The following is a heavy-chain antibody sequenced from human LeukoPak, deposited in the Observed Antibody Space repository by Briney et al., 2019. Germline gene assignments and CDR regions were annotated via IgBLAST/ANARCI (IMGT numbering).Heavy chain of an antibody. D-gene: IGHD3-3*01. J-gene: IGHJ4*01. CDR1: GYTFTGYY. CDR3: VWGYYSTIALDY. Sequence: GASVKVSCKASGYTFTGYYMHWVRQAPGQRLEWMGSIIPVSGTVHYAQRYQGRVAISADKSTSAADMELTSLRSEDTAVYYCVWGYYSTIALDYWGLGTLVTVSS. CDR2: IIPVSGTV. V-gene: IGHV1-69*06.